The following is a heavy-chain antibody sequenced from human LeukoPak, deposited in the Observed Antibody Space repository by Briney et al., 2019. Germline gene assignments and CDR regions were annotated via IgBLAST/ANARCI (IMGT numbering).Heavy chain of an antibody. CDR2: IYHSGST. D-gene: IGHD5-12*01. J-gene: IGHJ6*03. Sequence: SETLSLTCTVSGGSISSHYWSWIRQPPGKGLEWIGYIYHSGSTNYNPSLKSRVTISVDTSKNQFSLKLSSVTAADTAVYYCARAGSGYDYYYYYYMDVWGKGTTVTVSS. V-gene: IGHV4-59*11. CDR3: ARAGSGYDYYYYYYMDV. CDR1: GGSISSHY.